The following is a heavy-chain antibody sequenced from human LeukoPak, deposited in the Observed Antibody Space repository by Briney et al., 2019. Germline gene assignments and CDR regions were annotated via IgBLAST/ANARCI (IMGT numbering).Heavy chain of an antibody. CDR2: ISGSGGST. D-gene: IGHD2-21*02. CDR3: ARSGVVTATPFDY. V-gene: IGHV3-23*01. Sequence: GGSLRLSCAASGFTFSSYAMSWVRQAPGKGLEWVSAISGSGGSTYYADSVKGRFTISRDNSKNTLYLQMNSLRAVDTAVYYCARSGVVTATPFDYWGQGTLVTVSS. CDR1: GFTFSSYA. J-gene: IGHJ4*02.